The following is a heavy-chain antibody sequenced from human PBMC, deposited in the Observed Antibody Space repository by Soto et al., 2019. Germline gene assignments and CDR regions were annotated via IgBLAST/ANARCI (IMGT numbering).Heavy chain of an antibody. CDR1: GFTFSSYS. J-gene: IGHJ6*03. D-gene: IGHD2-2*01. Sequence: EVQLVESGGGLVQPGGSLRLSCAASGFTFSSYSMNWVRQAPGKGLEWVSYISSSSSTIYYADSVKGRFTISRDNAKNSLYLQRNSLRAEDTAVYYCARDSVGDCSSTSCSDSEYYYYYMDVWGKGTTVTVSS. CDR3: ARDSVGDCSSTSCSDSEYYYYYMDV. V-gene: IGHV3-48*01. CDR2: ISSSSSTI.